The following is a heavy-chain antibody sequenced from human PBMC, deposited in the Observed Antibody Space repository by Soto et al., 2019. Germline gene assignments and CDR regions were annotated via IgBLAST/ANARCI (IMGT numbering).Heavy chain of an antibody. CDR1: GGSISSSSYY. CDR3: ARHVGGTAARH. Sequence: QLQLQESGPGLVKPSETLSLTCTVSGGSISSSSYYWGWIRQPPGKGLEWIGSIYYSGSTYSNPSLSRRVTTTVDTSKTQFSLKLSSVTAADTAVYYCARHVGGTAARHWGQGTLVTVSS. J-gene: IGHJ4*02. CDR2: IYYSGST. D-gene: IGHD6-6*01. V-gene: IGHV4-39*01.